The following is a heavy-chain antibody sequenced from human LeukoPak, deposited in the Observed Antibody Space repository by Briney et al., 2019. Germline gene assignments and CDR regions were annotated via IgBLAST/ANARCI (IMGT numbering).Heavy chain of an antibody. J-gene: IGHJ3*02. Sequence: ASVKVSCRASGYTFTSYDINWVRQATGQGLEWMGWMGPNNGNTGYAQKFQGRVTMTRNTSISTAYMELSSLRSEDTAMYYCARGRKTGTRVAVDIWGQGTMVTVSS. CDR3: ARGRKTGTRVAVDI. V-gene: IGHV1-8*01. CDR1: GYTFTSYD. CDR2: MGPNNGNT.